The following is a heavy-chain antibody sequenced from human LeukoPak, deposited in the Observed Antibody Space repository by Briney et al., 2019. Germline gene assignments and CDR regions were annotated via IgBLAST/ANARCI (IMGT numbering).Heavy chain of an antibody. D-gene: IGHD3-3*01. J-gene: IGHJ4*02. V-gene: IGHV3-30*02. Sequence: GGSPRLSCAASGFTFSSYGMHWVRQAPGKGLEWVAFIRYDGSNKYYADSVKGRFTISRDNSKNTLYLQMNSLRAEDTAVYYCAINWGFLEWSSGLDYWGQGTLVTVSS. CDR2: IRYDGSNK. CDR3: AINWGFLEWSSGLDY. CDR1: GFTFSSYG.